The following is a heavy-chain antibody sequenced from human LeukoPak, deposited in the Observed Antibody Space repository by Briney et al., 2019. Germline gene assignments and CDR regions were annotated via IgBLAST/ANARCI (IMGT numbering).Heavy chain of an antibody. J-gene: IGHJ4*02. Sequence: YTFXXXYMHWVRQAPGQGLEWMGWINPNSGGTNYAQKFQGRVTMTRDTSISTAYMELSRLRSDDTAVYYCARALGAKPIGYWGQGTLVTVSS. V-gene: IGHV1-2*02. D-gene: IGHD1-26*01. CDR3: ARALGAKPIGY. CDR2: INPNSGGT. CDR1: YTFXXXY.